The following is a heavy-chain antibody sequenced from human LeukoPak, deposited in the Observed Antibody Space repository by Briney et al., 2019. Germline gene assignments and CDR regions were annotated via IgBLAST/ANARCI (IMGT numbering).Heavy chain of an antibody. CDR1: GFTFSNYW. V-gene: IGHV3-7*01. D-gene: IGHD3-22*01. J-gene: IGHJ4*02. Sequence: PGGSLRLSCAAYGFTFSNYWMNWVRQAPGKGLEWVANIKQDGSEQYYVDSVKGRFTISRDNAKNSLYLQMNSLRAEDTAVYYCARAGYYYDSSGYSHFDYWGQGTLVTVSS. CDR3: ARAGYYYDSSGYSHFDY. CDR2: IKQDGSEQ.